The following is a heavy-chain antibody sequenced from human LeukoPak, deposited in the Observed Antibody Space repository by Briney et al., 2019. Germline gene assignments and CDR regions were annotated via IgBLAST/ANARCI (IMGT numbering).Heavy chain of an antibody. CDR2: IYYSGST. CDR1: GGSISSYY. J-gene: IGHJ4*02. V-gene: IGHV4-59*01. Sequence: SETLSLTCTVSGGSISSYYWSWIRQPPGKGLEWIGYIYYSGSTNYNPSLKSRVTISVDTSKNQFCLKLSSVTAADTAVYYCARGNYGDYGGDFDYWGQGTLVTVSS. D-gene: IGHD4-17*01. CDR3: ARGNYGDYGGDFDY.